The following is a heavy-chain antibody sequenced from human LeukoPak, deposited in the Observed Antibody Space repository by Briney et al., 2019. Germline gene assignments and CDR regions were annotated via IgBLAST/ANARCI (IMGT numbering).Heavy chain of an antibody. CDR2: IYTSGST. Sequence: PSETLSLTCTVSGGSISSYYWSWIRQPAGKGLEWIGRIYTSGSTNYNPSLKSRVTMSVDTSKNQFSLKLRSVTAADTAVYYCARDFTIYYYDSSGYTFDYWGQGTLVTVSS. CDR1: GGSISSYY. CDR3: ARDFTIYYYDSSGYTFDY. J-gene: IGHJ4*02. V-gene: IGHV4-4*07. D-gene: IGHD3-22*01.